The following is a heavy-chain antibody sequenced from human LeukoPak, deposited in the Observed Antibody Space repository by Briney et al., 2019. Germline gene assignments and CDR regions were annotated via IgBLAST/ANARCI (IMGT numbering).Heavy chain of an antibody. CDR2: ISYDGSNK. V-gene: IGHV3-30-3*01. CDR3: ARALGYFDL. Sequence: PGRSLRLSCAASGFTFSSYAMHWVRQAPGKELEWVAVISYDGSNKYYADSVKGRFTISRDNSKNTLYLQMNSLRAEDTAVYYCARALGYFDLWGRGTLVTVSS. J-gene: IGHJ2*01. CDR1: GFTFSSYA.